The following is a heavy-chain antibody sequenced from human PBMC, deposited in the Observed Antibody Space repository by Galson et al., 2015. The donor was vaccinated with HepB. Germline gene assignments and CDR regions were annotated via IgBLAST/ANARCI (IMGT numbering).Heavy chain of an antibody. CDR1: GGTFSSYT. D-gene: IGHD3-22*01. V-gene: IGHV1-69*02. CDR2: IIPILGIA. CDR3: ARVGGNYYDSSGYYVLGTALDY. Sequence: SVKVSCKASGGTFSSYTISWVRQAPGQGLEWMGRIIPILGIANYAQKFQGRVTITADKSTSTAYMELSSLRSEDTAVYYCARVGGNYYDSSGYYVLGTALDYWGQGTLVTVSS. J-gene: IGHJ4*02.